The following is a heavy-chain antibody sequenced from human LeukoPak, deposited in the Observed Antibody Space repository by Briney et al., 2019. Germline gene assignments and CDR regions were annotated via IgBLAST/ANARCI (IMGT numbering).Heavy chain of an antibody. D-gene: IGHD3-10*01. CDR3: ASPGYFYGSGSVDDAFDI. V-gene: IGHV4-59*01. Sequence: SETLSLTCTVSGGSISSYYWSWIRQPPGKGLEWIGYIYYSGSTNYGPSLKSRVTISVDTSKNQFSLRLSSVTAADTAVYYCASPGYFYGSGSVDDAFDIWGQGTTVTVSS. J-gene: IGHJ3*02. CDR2: IYYSGST. CDR1: GGSISSYY.